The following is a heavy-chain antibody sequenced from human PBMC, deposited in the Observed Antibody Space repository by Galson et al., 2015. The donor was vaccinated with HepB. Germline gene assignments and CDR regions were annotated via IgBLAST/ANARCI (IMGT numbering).Heavy chain of an antibody. Sequence: TLSLTCTVSGGSISSGSYYWSWIRQPAGKGLEWIGRIYTSGSTNYNPSLKSRVTISVDTSKNQFSLKLSSVTAADTAVYYCARESWKWELRRPYAFDIWGQGTMVTVSS. CDR3: ARESWKWELRRPYAFDI. CDR1: GGSISSGSYY. J-gene: IGHJ3*02. D-gene: IGHD1-26*01. CDR2: IYTSGST. V-gene: IGHV4-61*02.